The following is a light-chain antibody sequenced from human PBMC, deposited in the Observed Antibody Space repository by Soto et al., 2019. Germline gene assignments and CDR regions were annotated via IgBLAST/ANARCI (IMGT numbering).Light chain of an antibody. V-gene: IGKV3-15*01. Sequence: EIVMTQSPATLSVSPGERATLSCRASQSVSSNLAWYQQKPGQAPSLLIYGASTRATGIPARFSGSGSGTECTLTISSLQSEDFAVYYCQQYNNWPLYTFGQGTKLEIK. J-gene: IGKJ2*01. CDR2: GAS. CDR3: QQYNNWPLYT. CDR1: QSVSSN.